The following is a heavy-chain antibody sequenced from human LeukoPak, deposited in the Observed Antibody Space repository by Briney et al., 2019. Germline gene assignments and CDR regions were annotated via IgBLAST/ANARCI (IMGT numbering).Heavy chain of an antibody. D-gene: IGHD2-21*02. Sequence: GGSLRLSCAASGFTFSSYWMCWVRQDPGKGLAWVSCIRSITAYACTVKGRFTISRDKAKNTLYLQMNSLRADDTAVYYCARDGDAPMTDFDYWGQGTLVTVSS. CDR2: IRSIT. CDR1: GFTFSSYW. J-gene: IGHJ4*02. CDR3: ARDGDAPMTDFDY. V-gene: IGHV3-74*01.